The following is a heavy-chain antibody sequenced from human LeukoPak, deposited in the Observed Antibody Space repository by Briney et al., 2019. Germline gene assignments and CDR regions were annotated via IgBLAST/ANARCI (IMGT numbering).Heavy chain of an antibody. V-gene: IGHV3-48*04. CDR1: GFTFHTYN. Sequence: GGSLRLSCAASGFTFHTYNMNWVRQAPGKGLQWVASISDVSDTIYYADSVKGRFTISRDNAKNSLYLQMNSLRAEDTAVYYCAREGGYVDHPNYFDYSGQGTLVTVSS. J-gene: IGHJ4*02. D-gene: IGHD3-16*01. CDR3: AREGGYVDHPNYFDY. CDR2: ISDVSDTI.